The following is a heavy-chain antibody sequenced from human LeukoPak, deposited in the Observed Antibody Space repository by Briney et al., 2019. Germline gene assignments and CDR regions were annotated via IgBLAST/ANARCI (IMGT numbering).Heavy chain of an antibody. J-gene: IGHJ4*02. V-gene: IGHV3-7*03. CDR3: ARPRLMTTVTSFDY. Sequence: GSLRLSCAASGFSFSNYWMSWVRQAPGKGLEWVANIKQDGSEKYYVDSVKGRFTISSDNAKNSLYLQMNNLRAEDTAVYYCARPRLMTTVTSFDYWGQGTLVTVSS. CDR1: GFSFSNYW. D-gene: IGHD4-17*01. CDR2: IKQDGSEK.